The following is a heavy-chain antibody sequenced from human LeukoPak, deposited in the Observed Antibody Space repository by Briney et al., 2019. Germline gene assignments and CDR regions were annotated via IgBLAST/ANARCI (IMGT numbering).Heavy chain of an antibody. J-gene: IGHJ4*02. Sequence: PSETLSLTCAVYGGSFSGYYWSWIRQPPGKGLEWIGEINHSGSTNYNPSLKSRLTISVETSKNQSSLKLTSVTAADAAVYFCARLEYGAFDYWGQGTLVTVSS. D-gene: IGHD4/OR15-4a*01. CDR1: GGSFSGYY. V-gene: IGHV4-34*01. CDR2: INHSGST. CDR3: ARLEYGAFDY.